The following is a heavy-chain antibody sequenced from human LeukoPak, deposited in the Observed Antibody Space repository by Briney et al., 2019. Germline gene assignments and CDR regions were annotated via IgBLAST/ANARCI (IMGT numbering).Heavy chain of an antibody. J-gene: IGHJ4*02. CDR1: GFTFSNYY. CDR3: ARAYWEPNFDY. Sequence: GGSLRLSCAASGFTFSNYYMTWVRQAPGKGLEWVATIKVDGSEKHYVDSVKGRFTISRDNAKNSLYLQINSLRADDTAVYYCARAYWEPNFDYWGQGTLVTVSS. CDR2: IKVDGSEK. V-gene: IGHV3-7*03. D-gene: IGHD1-26*01.